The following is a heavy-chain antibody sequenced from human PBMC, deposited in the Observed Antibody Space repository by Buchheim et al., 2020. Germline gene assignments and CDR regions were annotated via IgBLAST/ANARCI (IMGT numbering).Heavy chain of an antibody. D-gene: IGHD1-14*01. J-gene: IGHJ4*02. V-gene: IGHV3-7*01. Sequence: EVQLVESGGGLVQPGGSLRLSCAVSGFSFSNHWMTWVRQAPGKGLQWVANINQDGSRKFYVDDVKGRFTISRDGAKTSLYLQMNSLRAEDTAIYYCASWAEREYWGQGT. CDR1: GFSFSNHW. CDR2: INQDGSRK. CDR3: ASWAEREY.